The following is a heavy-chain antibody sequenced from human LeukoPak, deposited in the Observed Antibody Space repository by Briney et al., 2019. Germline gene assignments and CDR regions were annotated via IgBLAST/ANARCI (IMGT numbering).Heavy chain of an antibody. Sequence: SETLSLTCTVSGGSISSYYWSWIRQPAGKGLEWIGRIYSSGSTDYNPSLKSRVTMSVDTSKNQFSLKLSSVTAADTAVYYCARGPAGNAYYYYGMDVWGQGTTVTVSS. D-gene: IGHD2-8*01. J-gene: IGHJ6*02. CDR2: IYSSGST. CDR3: ARGPAGNAYYYYGMDV. V-gene: IGHV4-4*07. CDR1: GGSISSYY.